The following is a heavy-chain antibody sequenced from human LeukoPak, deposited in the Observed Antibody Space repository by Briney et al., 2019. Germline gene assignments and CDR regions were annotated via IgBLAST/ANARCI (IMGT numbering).Heavy chain of an antibody. D-gene: IGHD5-18*01. CDR2: IYYSGST. V-gene: IGHV4-31*03. CDR3: ARDSGHRYGFGPNWFDP. J-gene: IGHJ5*02. Sequence: SETLSLTCTVSGGSISSGGYYWSWIRQHPGKGLEWIGYIYYSGSTYYNPSLKSRVTISVDTSKNQFSLKLSSVTATDTAVYYCARDSGHRYGFGPNWFDPWGQGTLVTVSS. CDR1: GGSISSGGYY.